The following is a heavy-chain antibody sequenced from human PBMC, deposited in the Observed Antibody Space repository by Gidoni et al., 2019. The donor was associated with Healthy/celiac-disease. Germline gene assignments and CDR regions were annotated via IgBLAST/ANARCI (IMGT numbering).Heavy chain of an antibody. V-gene: IGHV4-34*01. D-gene: IGHD2-21*02. J-gene: IGHJ4*02. CDR1: GGSFSGYY. Sequence: QVQLQQWGAGLLQPSETLSLTCAVYGGSFSGYYWSWIRQPPGKGLEWIGEINHSGSTNYNPSRKSRVTIAGDTSKNQFSLKLSSVTAADTAVYYCARVGVCGGDCYHDYWGQGTLVTVSS. CDR2: INHSGST. CDR3: ARVGVCGGDCYHDY.